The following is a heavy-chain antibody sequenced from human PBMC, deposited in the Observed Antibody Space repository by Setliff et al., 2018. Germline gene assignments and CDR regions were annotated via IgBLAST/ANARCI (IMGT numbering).Heavy chain of an antibody. Sequence: PSETLSLTCNVSGGSISSYSWSWIRQAPGKGLEWIGYLYYSGNTNYNPSLKSRVTMTTDASTNTAYMELRSLGSDDTAVYYCATFRGYTYGYDYWGQGTLVTVSS. D-gene: IGHD5-18*01. CDR2: LYYSGNT. CDR1: GGSISSYS. CDR3: ATFRGYTYGYDY. V-gene: IGHV4-59*03. J-gene: IGHJ4*02.